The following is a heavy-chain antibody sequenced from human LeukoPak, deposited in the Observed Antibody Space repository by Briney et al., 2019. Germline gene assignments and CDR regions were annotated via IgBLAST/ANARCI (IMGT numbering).Heavy chain of an antibody. CDR3: ARDGIAYCGGDCYSRWFDP. CDR1: GYTLTSYY. J-gene: IGHJ5*02. V-gene: IGHV1-46*01. D-gene: IGHD2-21*02. CDR2: INPSGGST. Sequence: ASVKVSCKASGYTLTSYYMHWVRQAPGQGLEWMGIINPSGGSTSYAQKFQGRVTMTRDTSTSTVYMELSSLRSEDTAVYYCARDGIAYCGGDCYSRWFDPWGQGTLVTVSS.